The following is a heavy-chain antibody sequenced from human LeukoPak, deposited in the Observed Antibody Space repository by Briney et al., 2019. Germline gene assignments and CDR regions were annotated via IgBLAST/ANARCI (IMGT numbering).Heavy chain of an antibody. V-gene: IGHV4-61*02. CDR1: GGSIGSGSYY. CDR3: ARDPNYYDSSGYYYDDAFDI. J-gene: IGHJ3*02. CDR2: IYTSGST. D-gene: IGHD3-22*01. Sequence: SETLSLTCTVSGGSIGSGSYYWSWIRQPAGKGLEWVGRIYTSGSTNFNPSLKSRVTISVDTSKNQFSLKLSSVTAADTAVYYCARDPNYYDSSGYYYDDAFDIWGQGTMVTVSS.